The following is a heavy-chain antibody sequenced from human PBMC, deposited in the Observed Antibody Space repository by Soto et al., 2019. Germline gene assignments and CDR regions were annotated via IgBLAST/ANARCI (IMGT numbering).Heavy chain of an antibody. CDR2: IGPESGAT. D-gene: IGHD1-26*01. J-gene: IGHJ4*02. Sequence: ASVKVSCKASGYTFTGHYIHWVRQAPEQGPEWMGEIGPESGATRYAQKFQGRVTMTRDTSITTVYMELKNLSPDDTAVYYCGRGRSGQIVVFYWGQGTPVTISS. V-gene: IGHV1-2*02. CDR3: GRGRSGQIVVFY. CDR1: GYTFTGHY.